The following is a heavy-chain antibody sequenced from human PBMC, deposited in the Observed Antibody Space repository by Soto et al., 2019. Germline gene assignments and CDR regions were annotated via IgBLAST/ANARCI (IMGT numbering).Heavy chain of an antibody. D-gene: IGHD3-10*01. J-gene: IGHJ4*02. CDR1: GFTFSSYA. CDR2: ISGSGGST. V-gene: IGHV3-23*01. Sequence: GGSLRLSCAASGFTFSSYAMSWVRQAPGKGLEWVSAISGSGGSTYYADSVKGRFTISRDNSKNTLYLQMNSLRAEDTAVYYCAKQRDYNYGSGVDYWGQGTLVTVSS. CDR3: AKQRDYNYGSGVDY.